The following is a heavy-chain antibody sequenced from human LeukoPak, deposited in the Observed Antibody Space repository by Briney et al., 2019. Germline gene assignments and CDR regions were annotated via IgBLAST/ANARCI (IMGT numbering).Heavy chain of an antibody. D-gene: IGHD4-17*01. CDR1: GFTFTNSS. V-gene: IGHV3-21*01. Sequence: KSGGSLRLSCAASGFTFTNSSMTWVRQAPGKGLEWVSSISRSSSYIYYADSVKGRFTISRDNAKNSLYLQMNSLRAEDTAVYYCARDFPTMTTAGAFDIWGQGTMVTVSS. CDR3: ARDFPTMTTAGAFDI. CDR2: ISRSSSYI. J-gene: IGHJ3*02.